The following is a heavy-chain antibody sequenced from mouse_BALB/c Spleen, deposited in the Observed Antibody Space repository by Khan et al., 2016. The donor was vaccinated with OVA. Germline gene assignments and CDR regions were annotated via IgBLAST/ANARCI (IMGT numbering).Heavy chain of an antibody. CDR2: ISYSGST. J-gene: IGHJ4*01. CDR3: ARRGDGYYGAMDY. V-gene: IGHV3-2*02. CDR1: GYSITSDYA. Sequence: EVKLQESGPGLVKPSQSLSLTCTVTGYSITSDYAWNWIRQFPGNKLEWMGYISYSGSTSYNPSLTSRISLTRDTSKNQFFLQLNSVTTEDTATYYCARRGDGYYGAMDYWGQGTSVTVSS. D-gene: IGHD2-3*01.